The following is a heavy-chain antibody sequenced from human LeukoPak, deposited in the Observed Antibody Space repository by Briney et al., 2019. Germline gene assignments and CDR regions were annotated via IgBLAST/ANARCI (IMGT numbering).Heavy chain of an antibody. CDR3: ARDLYRLAAAGPFDY. CDR1: GGSISSGGYS. CDR2: IYHSGST. D-gene: IGHD6-13*01. Sequence: PSQTLSLTCAVSGGSISSGGYSWSWIRQPPGKGLEWIGYIYHSGSTYYNPSLKSRVTISVDTSKNQFSLKLSSVTAADTAVYYCARDLYRLAAAGPFDYWGQGTLVTVSS. J-gene: IGHJ4*02. V-gene: IGHV4-30-2*01.